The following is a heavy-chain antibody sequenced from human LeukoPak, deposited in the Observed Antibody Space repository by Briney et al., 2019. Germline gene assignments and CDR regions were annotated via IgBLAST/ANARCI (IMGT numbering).Heavy chain of an antibody. V-gene: IGHV1-69*13. CDR2: IIPIFGTA. Sequence: SVKVSCKASGGTFSSYAISWVRQAPGQGLEWMGGIIPIFGTANYAQKFQGRVTITADESTSTAYMELSSLRSEDTAVYYCARDADLNGLLDYWGQGTLVTVSP. CDR3: ARDADLNGLLDY. D-gene: IGHD5-12*01. J-gene: IGHJ4*02. CDR1: GGTFSSYA.